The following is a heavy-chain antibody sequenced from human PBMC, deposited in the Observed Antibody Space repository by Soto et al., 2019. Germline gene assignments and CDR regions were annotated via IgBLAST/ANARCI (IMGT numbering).Heavy chain of an antibody. J-gene: IGHJ6*02. CDR1: GFTVSSNY. D-gene: IGHD6-19*01. CDR2: IYSGGST. V-gene: IGHV3-53*01. Sequence: GGSLRLSCAASGFTVSSNYMSWVRQAPGKGLEWVSVIYSGGSTYYADSVKGRFTISRDNPKNTLYLQMNSLRAEDTAVYYCARDREGIAVAGTWYYYYGMDVWGQGTTVTVSS. CDR3: ARDREGIAVAGTWYYYYGMDV.